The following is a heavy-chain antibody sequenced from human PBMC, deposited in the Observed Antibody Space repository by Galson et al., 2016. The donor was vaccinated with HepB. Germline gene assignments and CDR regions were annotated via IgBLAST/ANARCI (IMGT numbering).Heavy chain of an antibody. CDR2: IYTNGST. CDR3: ARDSSVDTYFYYYMDV. Sequence: TLSLTCTVSGGSISSGGHYWSWIRQPAGKGLEWIGRIYTNGSTNYNPSLKSRVTISVDTSKNQFSLRLSSVTAADTAVYYCARDSSVDTYFYYYMDVWGKGTTVTVSS. J-gene: IGHJ6*03. D-gene: IGHD5-18*01. CDR1: GGSISSGGHY. V-gene: IGHV4-61*02.